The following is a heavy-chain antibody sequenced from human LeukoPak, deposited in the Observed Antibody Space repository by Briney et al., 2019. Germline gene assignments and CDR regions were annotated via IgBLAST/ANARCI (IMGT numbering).Heavy chain of an antibody. V-gene: IGHV1-69*01. CDR2: IIPIFGTA. Sequence: KVSCKASGGTFSSYAISWVRQAPGQGLEWMGGIIPIFGTANYAQKFQGRVTITADESTSTAYMELSSLRSEDTAVYYCASAIFGVVIYDYWGQGTLVTVSS. J-gene: IGHJ4*02. CDR3: ASAIFGVVIYDY. D-gene: IGHD3-3*01. CDR1: GGTFSSYA.